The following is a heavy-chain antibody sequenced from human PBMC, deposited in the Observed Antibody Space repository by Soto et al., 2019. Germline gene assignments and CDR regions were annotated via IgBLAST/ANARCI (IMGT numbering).Heavy chain of an antibody. Sequence: QVQVQESGPGLVKPSQTLSLTCTVSGDSIINEIYYWTWIRQHPGKGLEWIGHVHYSGTIYYNPSLRSRVTMSVDTSKNQVSLELSSVTVADTAVYYCVRGADRYKCGFWGQGTLVTVSS. D-gene: IGHD2-21*02. CDR2: VHYSGTI. V-gene: IGHV4-31*03. J-gene: IGHJ4*02. CDR3: VRGADRYKCGF. CDR1: GDSIINEIYY.